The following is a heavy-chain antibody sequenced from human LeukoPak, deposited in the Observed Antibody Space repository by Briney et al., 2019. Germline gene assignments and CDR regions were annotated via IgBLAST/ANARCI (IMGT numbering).Heavy chain of an antibody. CDR2: IYTSGST. CDR1: GGFLSSYY. CDR3: ARDGDLGIFDY. V-gene: IGHV4-4*07. J-gene: IGHJ4*02. D-gene: IGHD3-16*01. Sequence: SETLSLTCTVSGGFLSSYYWSWVRQPAGKGLEWIGRIYTSGSTNYNPSLKSRVTMSVDTSKNQFSLELRSVTAADTAVYYCARDGDLGIFDYWGQGTLVTVSS.